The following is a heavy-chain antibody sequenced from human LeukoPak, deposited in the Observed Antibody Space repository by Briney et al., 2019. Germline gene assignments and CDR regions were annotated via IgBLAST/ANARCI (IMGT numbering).Heavy chain of an antibody. J-gene: IGHJ5*02. CDR1: GGSISSYY. Sequence: SETLSLTCTVSGGSISSYYWSWIRQPPGKGLEWIGYIYTSGSTNYNPSLKSRVTISVDTSKNQFSLKLSSVTAADTAVYYCARHESIAAALFDPWGQGTPVTVSS. D-gene: IGHD6-13*01. CDR2: IYTSGST. CDR3: ARHESIAAALFDP. V-gene: IGHV4-4*09.